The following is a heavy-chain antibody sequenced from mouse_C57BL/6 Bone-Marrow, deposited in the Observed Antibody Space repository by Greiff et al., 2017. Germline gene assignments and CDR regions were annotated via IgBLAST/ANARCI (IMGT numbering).Heavy chain of an antibody. V-gene: IGHV1-7*01. J-gene: IGHJ4*01. CDR2: INPSSGYT. D-gene: IGHD2-3*01. Sequence: LQESGAELAKPGASVKLSCKASGYTFTSYWMHWVKQRPGQGLEWIGYINPSSGYTKYNQKFKDKATLTADKSSSTAYMQLSSLTYKDSAVYYCARWNDGYPYAMDYWGQGTSVTVSS. CDR3: ARWNDGYPYAMDY. CDR1: GYTFTSYW.